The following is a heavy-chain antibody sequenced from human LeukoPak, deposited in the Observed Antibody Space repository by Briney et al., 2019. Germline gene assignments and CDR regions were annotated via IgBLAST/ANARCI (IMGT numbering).Heavy chain of an antibody. V-gene: IGHV1-2*02. J-gene: IGHJ6*03. Sequence: ASVKVSCKASGYTLTSYYMHWVRQAPGQGLELMGWINPNSGGTNYAQKFQGRVTMTRDTSIRTAYMELSRLRSDDTAVYYCASGREYCSSTSCWGYYMDVWGKGATVTISS. D-gene: IGHD2-2*01. CDR2: INPNSGGT. CDR1: GYTLTSYY. CDR3: ASGREYCSSTSCWGYYMDV.